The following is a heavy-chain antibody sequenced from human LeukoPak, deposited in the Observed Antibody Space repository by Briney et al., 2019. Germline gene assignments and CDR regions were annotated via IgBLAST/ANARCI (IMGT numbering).Heavy chain of an antibody. CDR2: IIPILGIA. CDR3: AREFIKLGRDGYNYSDY. D-gene: IGHD5-24*01. V-gene: IGHV1-69*04. J-gene: IGHJ4*02. CDR1: GGTFSSYT. Sequence: SVKVSCKASGGTFSSYTISWVRQAPGQGLEWMGRIIPILGIANYAQKFQGRGTITADKSTSTAYMELSSLRSEGTAVYYCAREFIKLGRDGYNYSDYWGQGTLVTVSS.